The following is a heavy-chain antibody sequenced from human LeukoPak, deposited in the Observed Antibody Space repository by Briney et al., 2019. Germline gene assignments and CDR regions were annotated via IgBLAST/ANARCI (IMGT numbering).Heavy chain of an antibody. Sequence: GGSLRLSCTASGFTFGDYAMSCFRQAPGKGLEWVGFIRSKAYGGTTEYAASVKGRFTISRDDSRSIAYLQMNSLKTEDTAVYYCTRRYNYDSSGYYYVRDAFDIWGQGTMVTVSS. CDR2: IRSKAYGGTT. V-gene: IGHV3-49*03. J-gene: IGHJ3*02. CDR3: TRRYNYDSSGYYYVRDAFDI. D-gene: IGHD3-22*01. CDR1: GFTFGDYA.